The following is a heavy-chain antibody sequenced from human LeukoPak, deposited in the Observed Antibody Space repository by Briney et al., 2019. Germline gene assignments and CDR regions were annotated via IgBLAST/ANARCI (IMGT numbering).Heavy chain of an antibody. J-gene: IGHJ4*02. CDR1: GFTFSSYW. CDR3: AAIVVVPAFDY. Sequence: GGSLRLSCAASGFTFSSYWMSWVRQAPGKGLEWVANIKQDGSEKYYVDSVEGRFTISRDNAKNSLYLQMNSLRAEDTAVYYCAAIVVVPAFDYWGQGTLVTVSS. D-gene: IGHD2-2*01. V-gene: IGHV3-7*01. CDR2: IKQDGSEK.